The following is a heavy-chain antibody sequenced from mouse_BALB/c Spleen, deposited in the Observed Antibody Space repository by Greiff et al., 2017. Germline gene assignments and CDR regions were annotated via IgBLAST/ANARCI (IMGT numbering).Heavy chain of an antibody. J-gene: IGHJ3*01. CDR3: ARGGFH. CDR2: INPGSGGT. Sequence: QVQLQQSGAELVRPGTSVKVSCKASGYAFTNYLIEWVKQRPGQGLEWIGVINPGSGGTNYNEKFKGKATLTADKSSSTAYMQLSSLTSDDSAVYFCARGGFHWGQGTLVTVSA. V-gene: IGHV1-54*01. CDR1: GYAFTNYL.